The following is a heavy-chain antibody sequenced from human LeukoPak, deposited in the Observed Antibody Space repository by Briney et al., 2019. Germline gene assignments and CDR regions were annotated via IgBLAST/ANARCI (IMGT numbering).Heavy chain of an antibody. CDR3: AGLVGRYSSGLYYYYFDY. V-gene: IGHV4-4*02. J-gene: IGHJ4*02. CDR2: MYLSGTT. Sequence: SETLSLTCTVSGDSINGLDLWSWVRQPPGQGLEWIGEMYLSGTTHSNPSVKSRVTISIDKSKNQFFLNLSSVTAADTAVYYCAGLVGRYSSGLYYYYFDYWGQGTLVTVSS. D-gene: IGHD3-22*01. CDR1: GDSINGLDL.